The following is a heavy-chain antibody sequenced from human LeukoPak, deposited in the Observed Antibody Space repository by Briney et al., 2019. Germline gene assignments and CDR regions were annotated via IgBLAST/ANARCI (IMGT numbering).Heavy chain of an antibody. CDR1: GYTFTSYY. CDR2: INPSGGST. V-gene: IGHV1-46*01. J-gene: IGHJ6*02. Sequence: ASVKVSCKASGYTFTSYYMHRLRQAPGQGLEWMGIINPSGGSTSYAQKFQGRVTMTRDTSTSTVYMELSSLRSEDTAVYYCARDMRDTSSSGGYYAMDVWGQGTTVTVSS. D-gene: IGHD6-6*01. CDR3: ARDMRDTSSSGGYYAMDV.